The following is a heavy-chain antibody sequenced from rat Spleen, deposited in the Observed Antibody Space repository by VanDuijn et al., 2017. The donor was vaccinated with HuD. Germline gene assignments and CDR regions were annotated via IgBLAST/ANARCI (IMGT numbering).Heavy chain of an antibody. CDR2: ISYGGSST. J-gene: IGHJ2*01. V-gene: IGHV5-29*01. CDR1: GFTFSNYG. CDR3: TRDWDY. Sequence: EVQLVESGGGLVQPGRSLKLSCAASGFTFSNYGMAWLRQAPTKGLEWVATISYGGSSTYYRDSVKGRFTISRDNAKSTLYLQMDSLRSEDTATYYCTRDWDYWGQGVMVTVSS.